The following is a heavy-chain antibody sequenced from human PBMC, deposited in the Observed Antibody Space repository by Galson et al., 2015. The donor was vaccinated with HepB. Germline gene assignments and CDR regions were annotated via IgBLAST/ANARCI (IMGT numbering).Heavy chain of an antibody. CDR1: EFTVSSNY. D-gene: IGHD4-17*01. J-gene: IGHJ2*01. CDR3: AGPTVTSRDWYFDL. CDR2: IYGGGNT. Sequence: SLGLSCAASEFTVSSNYMTWVRQAPGKGLEWVSLIYGGGNTNYADSVKGRFTISRDNSKNTVYLQMNSLRAEDTGVYYCAGPTVTSRDWYFDLWGRGTLVTVSS. V-gene: IGHV3-53*01.